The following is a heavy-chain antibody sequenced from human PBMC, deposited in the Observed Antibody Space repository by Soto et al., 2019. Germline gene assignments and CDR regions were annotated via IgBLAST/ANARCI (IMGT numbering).Heavy chain of an antibody. CDR2: ISYDGSNK. CDR1: GFTSSSYA. CDR3: ARVPYYDILTGYYAETYDAFDI. J-gene: IGHJ3*02. D-gene: IGHD3-9*01. V-gene: IGHV3-30-3*01. Sequence: QVQLVESGGGVVQPGRSLRLSCAASGFTSSSYAMHWVRQAPGKGLEWVAVISYDGSNKYYADSVKGRFTISRDNSKNTLYLQMNSLRAEDTAVYYCARVPYYDILTGYYAETYDAFDIWGQGTMVTVSS.